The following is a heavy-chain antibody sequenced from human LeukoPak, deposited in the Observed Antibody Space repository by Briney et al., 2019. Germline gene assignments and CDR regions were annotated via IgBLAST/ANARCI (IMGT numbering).Heavy chain of an antibody. V-gene: IGHV4-39*07. J-gene: IGHJ5*02. CDR2: IYYSGST. CDR3: ARGIVVVIDP. Sequence: SETLSLTCTVSGGSISSSSYYWGWIRQPPGKGLEWIGSIYYSGSTYYNPSLKSRVTISVDTSKNQFSLKLSSVTAADTAVYHCARGIVVVIDPWGQGTLVTVSS. D-gene: IGHD3-22*01. CDR1: GGSISSSSYY.